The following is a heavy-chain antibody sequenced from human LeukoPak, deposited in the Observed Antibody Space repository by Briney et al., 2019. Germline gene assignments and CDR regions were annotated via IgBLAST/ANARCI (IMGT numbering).Heavy chain of an antibody. CDR3: ARESGSVTSEVDFDY. V-gene: IGHV3-7*01. CDR1: GGSISSSSYY. D-gene: IGHD4-17*01. Sequence: ETLSLTCTVSGGSISSSSYYWGWIRQAPGKGLEWVATIRQDGSQKYYVDSVKGRFTISRDNAKNSLYLQMNSLRAEDTAVYYCARESGSVTSEVDFDYWGQGTLVTVSS. J-gene: IGHJ4*02. CDR2: IRQDGSQK.